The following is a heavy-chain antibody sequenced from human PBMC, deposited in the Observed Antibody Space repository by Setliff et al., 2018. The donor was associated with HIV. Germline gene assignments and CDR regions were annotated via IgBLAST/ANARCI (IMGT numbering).Heavy chain of an antibody. CDR3: TTGTRLVD. D-gene: IGHD2-21*01. V-gene: IGHV3-49*04. CDR2: IRSKGYGGTT. CDR1: GFTFGEYA. J-gene: IGHJ4*02. Sequence: GGSLRLSCRASGFTFGEYAMSWVRQTPGKGLEWVGFIRSKGYGGTTEYAASVKGRFTISRDDSKSIAYLQMNSLKTEDTAVYYCTTGTRLVDWGQRALVTVSS.